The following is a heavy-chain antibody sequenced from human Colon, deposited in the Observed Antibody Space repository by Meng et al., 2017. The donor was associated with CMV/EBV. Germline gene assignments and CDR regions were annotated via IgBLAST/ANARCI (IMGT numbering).Heavy chain of an antibody. CDR1: GDSISGYY. J-gene: IGHJ3*02. Sequence: SETLSLTCTVSGDSISGYYWSWIRQPSGKGLEWIGYIYYSGTTNYSPSLKSRVIMSVDTSRNQFSLNLSSLTAADTAVYFCAKKGPEDGDAFVIWGQGTMVTVSS. D-gene: IGHD1-14*01. V-gene: IGHV4-59*01. CDR3: AKKGPEDGDAFVI. CDR2: IYYSGTT.